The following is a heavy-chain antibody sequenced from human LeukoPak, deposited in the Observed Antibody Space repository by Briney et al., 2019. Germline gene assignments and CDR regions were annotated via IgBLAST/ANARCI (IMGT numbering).Heavy chain of an antibody. Sequence: GGSLRLSCAASGYTFDDYAMHWVRQAPGKGLEWVSLISWDGGSTYYADSVKGRFTISRDNSRHTLYLQMNSLGAEDTALYYCAKDKEYSGFGPILSGYYYGMDVWGKGTTVTVSS. CDR2: ISWDGGST. D-gene: IGHD5-12*01. J-gene: IGHJ6*04. CDR1: GYTFDDYA. V-gene: IGHV3-43D*04. CDR3: AKDKEYSGFGPILSGYYYGMDV.